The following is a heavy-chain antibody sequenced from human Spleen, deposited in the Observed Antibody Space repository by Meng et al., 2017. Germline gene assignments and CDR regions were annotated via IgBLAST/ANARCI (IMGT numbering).Heavy chain of an antibody. CDR1: GFTFRSYA. J-gene: IGHJ4*02. CDR3: ARDLEQWRVRFFDY. CDR2: ISYDGSIK. D-gene: IGHD6-19*01. V-gene: IGHV3-30*04. Sequence: GESLKISCAASGFTFRSYAMHWVRQAPGKGLEWVAVISYDGSIKYYADSVKGRFTISRDNSKNTLYLQMNSLRAEDTAVYYCARDLEQWRVRFFDYWGQGTLVTVSS.